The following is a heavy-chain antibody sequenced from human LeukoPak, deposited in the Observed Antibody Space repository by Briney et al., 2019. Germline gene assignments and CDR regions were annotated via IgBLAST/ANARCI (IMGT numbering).Heavy chain of an antibody. CDR3: ARAGAPNYDILTGYYAYWFDP. J-gene: IGHJ5*02. V-gene: IGHV1-69*04. Sequence: GSSVKVSCTASGGTFSSYAISWVRPAPGQGLEWMGRIIPILGIANYAQKFQGRVTITADKSTSTAYMELSSLRSEDTAVYYCARAGAPNYDILTGYYAYWFDPWGQGTLVTVSS. CDR1: GGTFSSYA. CDR2: IIPILGIA. D-gene: IGHD3-9*01.